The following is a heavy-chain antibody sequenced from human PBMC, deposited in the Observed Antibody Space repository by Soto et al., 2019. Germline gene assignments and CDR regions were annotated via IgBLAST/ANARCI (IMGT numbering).Heavy chain of an antibody. CDR2: SSSSRSP. J-gene: IGHJ4*02. D-gene: IGHD2-15*01. V-gene: IGHV4-59*01. CDR3: VRLLICDGRGKYGFYY. Sequence: SETLSLTCTVSGVSSSHYAWSWIRQSPGKGLEWIGYSSSSRSPKYNPSLKGRVTISVDTAKNQLSLNLSSVTAADTAIYYCVRLLICDGRGKYGFYYWGQGTLVTVSS. CDR1: GVSSSHYA.